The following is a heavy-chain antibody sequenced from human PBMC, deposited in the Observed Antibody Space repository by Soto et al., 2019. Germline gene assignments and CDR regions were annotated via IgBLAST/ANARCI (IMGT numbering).Heavy chain of an antibody. D-gene: IGHD3-16*01. J-gene: IGHJ4*02. CDR3: AREGGESSDGLYYFDS. V-gene: IGHV4-30-4*01. CDR1: GGSTSSDNY. Sequence: SETLSLTCTVSGGSTSSDNYWSWIRQPPGKGLEWIGHIYYSGNTDYNPSLKSRLAISIDTSKNQFSLKLGSVTAADTAVYFCAREGGESSDGLYYFDSWGQGSLVTVSS. CDR2: IYYSGNT.